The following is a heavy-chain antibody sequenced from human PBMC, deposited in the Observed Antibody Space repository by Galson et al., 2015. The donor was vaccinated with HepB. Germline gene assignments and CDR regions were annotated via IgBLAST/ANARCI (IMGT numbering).Heavy chain of an antibody. V-gene: IGHV3-23*01. Sequence: GKGLEWVSPIGGSGAYTYYAGSVKGRFTISRDNSNNTLHLQMNSLTDADTAIYYCARDGTTLDSWGQGTLVTVSS. CDR2: IGGSGAYT. J-gene: IGHJ4*02. D-gene: IGHD1-14*01. CDR3: ARDGTTLDS.